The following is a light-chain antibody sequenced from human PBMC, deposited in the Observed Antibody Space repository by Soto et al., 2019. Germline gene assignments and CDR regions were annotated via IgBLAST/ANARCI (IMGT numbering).Light chain of an antibody. CDR3: QQYGNSSWT. CDR2: GAS. CDR1: QSVSSSY. J-gene: IGKJ1*01. Sequence: EIVLTQSPGTLSLSPGERATLSCRASQSVSSSYLAWYQQKLGQAPRLLIYGASSRATGIPDRFSGSGSGTDFTLTINRLEPEDFAVYYCQQYGNSSWTCGQGTKVEIK. V-gene: IGKV3-20*01.